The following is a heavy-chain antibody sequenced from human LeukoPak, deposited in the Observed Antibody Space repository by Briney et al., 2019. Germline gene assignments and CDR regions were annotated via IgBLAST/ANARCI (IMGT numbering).Heavy chain of an antibody. Sequence: QPGGSLRLSCAASGFTFSSYWMHWVRQAPGKGLVWVARIYTDGRSTSYAGSVKGRFTISRDNAKNMLYLRMNSLRADDTAVYYCARESSSCHDYWGQGTLVTVSS. J-gene: IGHJ4*02. D-gene: IGHD6-13*01. CDR3: ARESSSCHDY. V-gene: IGHV3-74*01. CDR2: IYTDGRST. CDR1: GFTFSSYW.